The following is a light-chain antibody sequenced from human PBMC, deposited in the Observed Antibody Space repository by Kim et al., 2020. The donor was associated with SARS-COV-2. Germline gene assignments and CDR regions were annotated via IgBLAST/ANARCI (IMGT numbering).Light chain of an antibody. CDR3: NSRDSSGIHWV. CDR2: GKN. Sequence: SSELTQDPAVSVALGQTIRITCQGDSLRTYYTSWYQQKPGQAPVLVIYGKNNRPSGIPDRFSGSHSGNTASLTITGAQAEDEADYYCNSRDSSGIHWVFG. J-gene: IGLJ3*02. CDR1: SLRTYY. V-gene: IGLV3-19*01.